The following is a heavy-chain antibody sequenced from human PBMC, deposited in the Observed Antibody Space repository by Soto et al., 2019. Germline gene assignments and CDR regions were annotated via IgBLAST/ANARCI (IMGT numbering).Heavy chain of an antibody. CDR3: ARGAEEAALDY. D-gene: IGHD2-15*01. Sequence: SETLSLTCTVSGGSISSSSYYWGWIRQPPGKGLEWIGEIYHSGSTNYNPSLKSRVTISVDKSKNQFPLKLSSVTAADTAVYYCARGAEEAALDYWGQGPLVNVSS. J-gene: IGHJ4*02. CDR2: IYHSGST. V-gene: IGHV4-39*06. CDR1: GGSISSSSYY.